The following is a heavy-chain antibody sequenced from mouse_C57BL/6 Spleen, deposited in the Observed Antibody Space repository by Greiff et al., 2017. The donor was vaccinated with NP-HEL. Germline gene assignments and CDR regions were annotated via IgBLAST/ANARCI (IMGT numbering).Heavy chain of an antibody. CDR1: GYTFTSYW. CDR3: ARRGMVTKYFDV. CDR2: IDPSDSET. Sequence: VQLQQPGAELVRPGSSVKLSCKASGYTFTSYWMHWVKQRPIQGLEWIGNIDPSDSETHYNQKFKDKATLTVDKSSSTAYMQLSSLTSEDSAVYYCARRGMVTKYFDVWGTGTTVTVSA. V-gene: IGHV1-52*01. D-gene: IGHD2-2*01. J-gene: IGHJ1*03.